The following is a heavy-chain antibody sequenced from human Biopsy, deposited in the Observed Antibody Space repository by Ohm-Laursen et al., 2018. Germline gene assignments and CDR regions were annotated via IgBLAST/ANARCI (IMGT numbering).Heavy chain of an antibody. CDR3: VRGVDYYDPYHYYALDV. V-gene: IGHV4-34*01. D-gene: IGHD3-22*01. CDR2: INHSGRT. J-gene: IGHJ6*02. Sequence: PSQTLSLTCAVYGESFNGYYWSWIRQTPGQGLEWIGEINHSGRTSYNPSLKSRVTISVYTSTNQFSLKVRSVTAADTAVYYCVRGVDYYDPYHYYALDVWGQGTTVTVSS. CDR1: GESFNGYY.